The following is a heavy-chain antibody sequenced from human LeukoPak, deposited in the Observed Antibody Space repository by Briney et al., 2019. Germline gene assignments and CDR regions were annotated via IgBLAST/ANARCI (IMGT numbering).Heavy chain of an antibody. CDR1: GGTFSSYV. V-gene: IGHV1-69*04. CDR3: ARDLDYGSGSYYNQPWYYGMDV. CDR2: IIPILGIA. Sequence: SVKVSCKASGGTFSSYVISWVRQAPGQGLEWMGRIIPILGIANCAQKFQGRVTITVDKSTSTAYMELSSLRSEDTAVYYCARDLDYGSGSYYNQPWYYGMDVWGQGTTVTVSS. J-gene: IGHJ6*02. D-gene: IGHD3-10*01.